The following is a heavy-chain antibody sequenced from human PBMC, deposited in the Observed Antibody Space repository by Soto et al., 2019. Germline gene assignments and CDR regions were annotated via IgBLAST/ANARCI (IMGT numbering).Heavy chain of an antibody. Sequence: QVLLQESGPGLVKPSQTLSLTCTVSGGSIRTGGYYWTWIRQHPGKGLEWIGHIYYSGRTNYNPSPKSRLTISVDTSKNPFSLKLSSVTAADTAVYYCARDRDYGLDYWGQGTLVTVSS. V-gene: IGHV4-31*03. CDR1: GGSIRTGGYY. D-gene: IGHD4-17*01. CDR2: IYYSGRT. J-gene: IGHJ4*02. CDR3: ARDRDYGLDY.